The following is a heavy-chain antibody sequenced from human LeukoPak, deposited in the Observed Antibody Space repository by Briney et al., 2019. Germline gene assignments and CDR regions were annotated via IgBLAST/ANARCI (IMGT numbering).Heavy chain of an antibody. CDR1: GGPFSGYY. V-gene: IGHV4-34*01. CDR2: INHSGST. CDR3: ARGLVGYYYGSGSLYYYGMDV. Sequence: SETLSLTCAVYGGPFSGYYWTWIRQPPGKGLEWIGEINHSGSTNYNPSLKSRVTISVDTSKNQFSLKKSSVTAADTAVYYCARGLVGYYYGSGSLYYYGMDVWGQGTTVTASS. J-gene: IGHJ6*02. D-gene: IGHD3-10*01.